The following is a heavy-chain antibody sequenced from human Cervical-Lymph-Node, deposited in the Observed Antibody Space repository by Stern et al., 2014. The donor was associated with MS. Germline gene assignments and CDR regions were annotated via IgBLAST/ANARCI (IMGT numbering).Heavy chain of an antibody. CDR1: GGSVSSTNW. J-gene: IGHJ2*01. CDR2: IYHSGPP. Sequence: QLQLQESGPGLVKPSGTLSLTCAVSGGSVSSTNWWSWVRQSPGKGLEWIGHIYHSGPPNLLPSFRSRFAIPLGNAKNHLSLHLTSGTAADTAVYYCARERQQYCNSEGCSYWYFDLWGRGTLVTVSS. V-gene: IGHV4-4*02. CDR3: ARERQQYCNSEGCSYWYFDL. D-gene: IGHD2/OR15-2a*01.